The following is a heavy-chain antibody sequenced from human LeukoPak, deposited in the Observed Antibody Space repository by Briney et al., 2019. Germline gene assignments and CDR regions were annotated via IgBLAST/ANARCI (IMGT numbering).Heavy chain of an antibody. CDR1: GYTFTGYY. Sequence: GASVKVSCKASGYTFTGYYMHWVRQAPGQGLEWMGWINPNSGGTNYAQKFQGRVTMTRDTSISTAYMELSRLRSDDTAVYYCARDGEAHAVLGGSAFDIWGQGTVVTVSS. J-gene: IGHJ3*02. CDR3: ARDGEAHAVLGGSAFDI. V-gene: IGHV1-2*02. D-gene: IGHD1-26*01. CDR2: INPNSGGT.